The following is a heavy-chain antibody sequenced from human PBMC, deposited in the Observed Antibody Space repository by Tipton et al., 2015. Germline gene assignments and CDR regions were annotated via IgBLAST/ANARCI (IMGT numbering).Heavy chain of an antibody. J-gene: IGHJ5*02. Sequence: GSLRLYCAASGFTVSSNYMSWVRQAPGKGLEWVSVIYSGGSTYYADSVKGRFTISRDNSKNTLYLQMNSLRAEDTAVYYCARGGAGYYYDSVGYLSWGQGTLVTVSS. D-gene: IGHD3-22*01. CDR2: IYSGGST. V-gene: IGHV3-53*01. CDR3: ARGGAGYYYDSVGYLS. CDR1: GFTVSSNY.